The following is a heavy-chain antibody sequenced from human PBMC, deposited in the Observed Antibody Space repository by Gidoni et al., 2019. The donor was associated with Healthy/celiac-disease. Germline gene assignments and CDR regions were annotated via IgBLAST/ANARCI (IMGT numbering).Heavy chain of an antibody. J-gene: IGHJ3*02. V-gene: IGHV3-23*01. D-gene: IGHD6-19*01. CDR2: ISGSGGST. CDR3: AKERALISGWPKDDAFDI. CDR1: GFTFSSYA. Sequence: EVQLLESGGGLVQPGGSLRLSCAASGFTFSSYAMSWVRQAQGKGLEWVSAISGSGGSTYYADSVKGRFTISRDNSKNTLYLQMNSLRAEDTAVYYCAKERALISGWPKDDAFDIWGQGTMVTVSS.